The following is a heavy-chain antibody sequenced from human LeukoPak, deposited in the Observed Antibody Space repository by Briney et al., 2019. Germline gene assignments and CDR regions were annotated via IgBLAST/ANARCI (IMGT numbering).Heavy chain of an antibody. V-gene: IGHV4-59*01. D-gene: IGHD6-19*01. CDR3: ARDVGYSSFDY. CDR2: IYSSGST. Sequence: SETLPLTCTVSAGSISSYYWSWIRQPPGRGREWIGDIYSSGSTNYNPPLKSRVTISVDTSNNQFSLKLSSVTAADTAVYYCARDVGYSSFDYWGQGTLVTVSS. CDR1: AGSISSYY. J-gene: IGHJ4*02.